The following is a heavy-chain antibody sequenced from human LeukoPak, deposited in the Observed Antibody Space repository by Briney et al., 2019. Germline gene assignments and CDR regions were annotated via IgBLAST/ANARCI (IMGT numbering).Heavy chain of an antibody. J-gene: IGHJ4*02. D-gene: IGHD3-22*01. CDR3: AKDGYYYDSSGSPPSY. Sequence: PGGSLRLSCAASGFTFSSYGMHWVRQAPGKGLEWVAFIQYDGSNKYYADSVKGRFTISRDNSKNTLYLQMNSLRAEDTAVYYCAKDGYYYDSSGSPPSYWGQGTLVTVSS. CDR2: IQYDGSNK. CDR1: GFTFSSYG. V-gene: IGHV3-30*02.